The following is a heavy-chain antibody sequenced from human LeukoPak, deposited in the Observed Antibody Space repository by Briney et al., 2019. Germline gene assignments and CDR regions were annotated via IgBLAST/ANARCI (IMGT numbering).Heavy chain of an antibody. V-gene: IGHV4-39*01. D-gene: IGHD3-10*01. Sequence: PSETLSLTCTVFGGSISSNTYYWGWIRQPPGKGLEWIGSIYYSGSTYYNPSLKSRVTISVDTSKNQFSLKLSSVTAADTAVYYCARHPWFGELINNWFDPWGQGTLVTVSS. CDR3: ARHPWFGELINNWFDP. CDR1: GGSISSNTYY. J-gene: IGHJ5*02. CDR2: IYYSGST.